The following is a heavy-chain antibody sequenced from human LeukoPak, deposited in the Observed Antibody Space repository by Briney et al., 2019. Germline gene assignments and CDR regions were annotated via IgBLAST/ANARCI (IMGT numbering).Heavy chain of an antibody. J-gene: IGHJ4*02. CDR2: INSDGSST. D-gene: IGHD3-22*01. Sequence: GGSLRLSCAASGFTFSSYWMHWVRQAPGKGLVWVSRINSDGSSTSYADSVKGRFTISRDNAKNSLYLQMNSLRAEDTAVYYCARGYYYDSSGYSTTYYYFDYWGQGTLVTVSS. V-gene: IGHV3-74*01. CDR3: ARGYYYDSSGYSTTYYYFDY. CDR1: GFTFSSYW.